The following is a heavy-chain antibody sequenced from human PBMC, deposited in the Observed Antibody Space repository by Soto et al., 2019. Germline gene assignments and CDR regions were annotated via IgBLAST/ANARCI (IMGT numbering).Heavy chain of an antibody. CDR1: GGSTSSGGYS. V-gene: IGHV4-30-2*01. CDR3: ARSYGAGSGSYYSY. Sequence: QLQLQESGSGLVKPSQTLSLTCAVSGGSTSSGGYSWSWIRQPPGKGLEWIGYIYHSGSTYYNPSLKSRVTISVDRSKNQFSLKLSSVTAADTAVYYCARSYGAGSGSYYSYWGQGTLVTVSS. CDR2: IYHSGST. J-gene: IGHJ4*02. D-gene: IGHD3-10*01.